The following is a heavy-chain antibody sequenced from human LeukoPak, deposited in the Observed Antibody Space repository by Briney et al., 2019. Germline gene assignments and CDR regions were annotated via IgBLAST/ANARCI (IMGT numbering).Heavy chain of an antibody. D-gene: IGHD6-13*01. CDR1: GFTFSNYE. CDR3: ARSVRTIAAAWHDAFDI. J-gene: IGHJ3*02. Sequence: GPLRLSCAASGFTFSNYEMNWVRQPPGKGLEGIGSIYYSGSTYYNPSLKSRVTISVDTSKNQFSLKLSSVTAADTAVYYCARSVRTIAAAWHDAFDIWGQGTMVTVSS. V-gene: IGHV4-39*01. CDR2: IYYSGST.